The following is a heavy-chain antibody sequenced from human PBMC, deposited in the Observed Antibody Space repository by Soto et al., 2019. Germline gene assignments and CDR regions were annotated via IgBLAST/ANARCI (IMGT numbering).Heavy chain of an antibody. Sequence: PGGSLRLSCAASGFTFSYYWMHWVRQAPGQGLVWVSRIHSDGSSTTYADSVKGRFTISRDNSKNTLYLQMNSLRAEDTAVYYCASRSGSYGYADPFDYWGQGTTVTVSS. J-gene: IGHJ4*03. CDR2: IHSDGSST. CDR1: GFTFSYYW. V-gene: IGHV3-74*01. CDR3: ASRSGSYGYADPFDY. D-gene: IGHD5-18*01.